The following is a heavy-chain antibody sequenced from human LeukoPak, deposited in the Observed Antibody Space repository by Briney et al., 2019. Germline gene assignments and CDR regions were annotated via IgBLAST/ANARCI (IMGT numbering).Heavy chain of an antibody. Sequence: ASVKVSCKASGYTFTSYGISWVRQAPGQGLEWMGWISAYNGNTNYAQKLRGRVTMTTDTSTSTAYMELRSLRSDDTAVYYCARVPGYCSSTSCYQYNWFDPWGQGTLVTVSS. CDR3: ARVPGYCSSTSCYQYNWFDP. V-gene: IGHV1-18*01. CDR1: GYTFTSYG. D-gene: IGHD2-2*01. J-gene: IGHJ5*02. CDR2: ISAYNGNT.